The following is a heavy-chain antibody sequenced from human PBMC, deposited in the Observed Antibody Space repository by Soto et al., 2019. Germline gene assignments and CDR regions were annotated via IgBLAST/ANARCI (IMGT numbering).Heavy chain of an antibody. Sequence: EVQLVQSGAEVRKPGESLKISCKGSGYNFTIYWIGWVRQMPGKGLEWMGIFYPGDSDIRYSPSFQGQVTISADRSISTAYLQWSSLKASDTAMYFCVRHGGPGRFLEWLPRVGPSYYGVDVCGQGTTVTVSS. CDR3: VRHGGPGRFLEWLPRVGPSYYGVDV. CDR1: GYNFTIYW. J-gene: IGHJ6*02. D-gene: IGHD3-3*01. CDR2: FYPGDSDI. V-gene: IGHV5-51*01.